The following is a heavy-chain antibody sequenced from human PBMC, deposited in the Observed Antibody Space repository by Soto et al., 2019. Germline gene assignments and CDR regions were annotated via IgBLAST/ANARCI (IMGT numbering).Heavy chain of an antibody. CDR3: ARGSYFDY. Sequence: ASVKVSCKASGYTFTTYGISWVRQAPGQGLEWMGWISASSGNTNYAQKLQGRVTLTTDTSTSTAYMELRNLRSDDTAVFYCARGSYFDYWGQGTLVTVSS. V-gene: IGHV1-18*01. J-gene: IGHJ4*02. CDR2: ISASSGNT. CDR1: GYTFTTYG.